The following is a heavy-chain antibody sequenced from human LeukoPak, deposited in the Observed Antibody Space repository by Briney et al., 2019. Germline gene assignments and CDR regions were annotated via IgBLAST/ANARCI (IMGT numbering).Heavy chain of an antibody. V-gene: IGHV3-23*01. Sequence: GGSLRLSCAASGFTFSHYAMSWARQAPGKGLEWVSGIIGSGGSTYYADSVKGRFTISRDNSKTTVYLQMNSLKDDDTAVYYCVKEGPRVHFDYWGQGTLVTVSS. CDR2: IIGSGGST. CDR3: VKEGPRVHFDY. J-gene: IGHJ4*02. CDR1: GFTFSHYA.